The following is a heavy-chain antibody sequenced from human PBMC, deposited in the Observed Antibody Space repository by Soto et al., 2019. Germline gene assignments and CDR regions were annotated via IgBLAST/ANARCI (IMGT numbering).Heavy chain of an antibody. J-gene: IGHJ4*02. D-gene: IGHD3-10*01. CDR3: ARDTAYGEFDY. V-gene: IGHV3-33*01. CDR2: IWYDGSNK. Sequence: QVQLVESGGGVVQPGRSLRLSCAASGFTFSSYGMHWVRQAPGKGLEWVAVIWYDGSNKYYADSVKGRFTISRDNSKNSLYLQINSLRAEDTAVYYCARDTAYGEFDYWGQGTLVTVSS. CDR1: GFTFSSYG.